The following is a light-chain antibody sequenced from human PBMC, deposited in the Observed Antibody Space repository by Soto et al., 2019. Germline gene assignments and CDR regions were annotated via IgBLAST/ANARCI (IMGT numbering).Light chain of an antibody. J-gene: IGKJ1*01. Sequence: IQMTQSPSSLSASVGERVTITCRASQLIRSDLGWYQQKPGEVPRLLIYSASTLQSGVPSRFSGSASGTDFTLTISSLQPEDSATYYCLQDYNYPQTFGQGTKVGIK. CDR1: QLIRSD. CDR2: SAS. V-gene: IGKV1-6*01. CDR3: LQDYNYPQT.